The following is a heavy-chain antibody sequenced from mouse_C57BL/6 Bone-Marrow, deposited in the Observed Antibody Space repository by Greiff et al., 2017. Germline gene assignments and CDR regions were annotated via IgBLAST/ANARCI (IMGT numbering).Heavy chain of an antibody. CDR1: GYTFTSYW. CDR2: IDPSDSYT. V-gene: IGHV1-69*01. J-gene: IGHJ1*03. Sequence: QVQLKQPGAELVMPGASVKLSCKASGYTFTSYWMHWVKQRPGQGLEWIGEIDPSDSYTNYNQKFKGKSTLTVDKSSSTAYMQLSSLTSEDSAVYYCARGSGTGYFDVWGTGTTVTVSS. D-gene: IGHD2-14*01. CDR3: ARGSGTGYFDV.